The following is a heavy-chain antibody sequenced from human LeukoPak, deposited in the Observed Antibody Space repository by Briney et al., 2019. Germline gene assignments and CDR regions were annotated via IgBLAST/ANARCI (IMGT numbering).Heavy chain of an antibody. CDR2: IYPGDSDT. CDR1: GFSFTNYW. CDR3: ARGIYSGSLYRGFDY. Sequence: GESLKISCEGSGFSFTNYWIGWVRRMPGKGLEWMGIIYPGDSDTRYSPSFQGQVTISADKSINTAYLQWSSLKASDTAIYYCARGIYSGSLYRGFDYWGQGTLVTVSS. V-gene: IGHV5-51*01. J-gene: IGHJ4*02. D-gene: IGHD6-13*01.